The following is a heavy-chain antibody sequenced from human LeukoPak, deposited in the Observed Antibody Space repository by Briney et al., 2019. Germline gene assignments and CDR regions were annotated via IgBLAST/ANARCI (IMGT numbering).Heavy chain of an antibody. J-gene: IGHJ4*02. CDR3: ARVVPTYCSGGSCYYGLFDY. CDR1: GGSFSGYY. D-gene: IGHD2-15*01. Sequence: SETLSLTCVVYGGSFSGYYWNWIRQPPGKGLEWIGEINHSGSTNYNPSLKSRVTISVDTSKNQFSLKLSSVTAADTAVYYCARVVPTYCSGGSCYYGLFDYWGQGTLVTVSS. CDR2: INHSGST. V-gene: IGHV4-34*01.